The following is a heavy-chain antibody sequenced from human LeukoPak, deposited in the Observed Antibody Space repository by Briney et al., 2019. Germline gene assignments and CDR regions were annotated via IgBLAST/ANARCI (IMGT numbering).Heavy chain of an antibody. CDR1: GGSISSSSYY. CDR3: ARRSGGGQYFDY. J-gene: IGHJ4*02. D-gene: IGHD2-15*01. Sequence: SETLSLTCTVSGGSISSSSYYWGSIRQPPGKGLEWIGSIYYSGSTYYNPSLKSRVTISVDTSKNQFSLKLSSMTAADTAVYYCARRSGGGQYFDYWGQGTLVTVSS. V-gene: IGHV4-39*01. CDR2: IYYSGST.